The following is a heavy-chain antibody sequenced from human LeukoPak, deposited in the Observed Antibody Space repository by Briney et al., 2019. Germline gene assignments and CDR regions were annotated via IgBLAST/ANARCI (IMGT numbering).Heavy chain of an antibody. Sequence: GGSLRLSCAASGFSFSNFGMHWVHQAPGKGLEWVSVISYDGSNTYYADSVKGRFTISRDNSQNTLFLQMISLRTEDTAVYYCAKGSAYSDYYYYGMDVWGQGTTVTVSS. CDR1: GFSFSNFG. V-gene: IGHV3-30*18. J-gene: IGHJ6*02. CDR3: AKGSAYSDYYYYGMDV. CDR2: ISYDGSNT. D-gene: IGHD4-11*01.